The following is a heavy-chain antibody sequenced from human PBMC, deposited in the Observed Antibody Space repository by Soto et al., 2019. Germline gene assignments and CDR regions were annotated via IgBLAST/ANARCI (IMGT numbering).Heavy chain of an antibody. CDR1: GGSISSYY. Sequence: SETLSLTCTVSGGSISSYYWSWIRQPPGKGLEWIGYIYYSGSTNYNPSLKSRVTISVETSKNQFSLKLSSVTAADTAVYYCARQTRNYYGSGREIPEEDYMDVWGKGTTVTVSS. CDR3: ARQTRNYYGSGREIPEEDYMDV. D-gene: IGHD3-10*01. J-gene: IGHJ6*03. CDR2: IYYSGST. V-gene: IGHV4-59*08.